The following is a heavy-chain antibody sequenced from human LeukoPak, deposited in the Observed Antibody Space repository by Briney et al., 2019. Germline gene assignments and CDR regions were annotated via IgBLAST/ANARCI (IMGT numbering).Heavy chain of an antibody. CDR2: IHHRGST. J-gene: IGHJ4*02. Sequence: SETLSLTCAVYGGSFSGYYWSWIRQPPGKGLEWIGEIHHRGSTNYNPPLKSRVTMSVHTSNNQFSLKLSSVTAAYTAVYYCARSLGYCTNGVCYDLPRYWGQGTLVTVSS. V-gene: IGHV4-34*01. D-gene: IGHD2-8*01. CDR3: ARSLGYCTNGVCYDLPRY. CDR1: GGSFSGYY.